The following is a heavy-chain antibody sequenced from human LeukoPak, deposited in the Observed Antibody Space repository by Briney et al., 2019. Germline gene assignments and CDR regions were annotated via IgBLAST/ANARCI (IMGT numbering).Heavy chain of an antibody. Sequence: PGGSLRLSCAASGFTFSSYAMSWVRQAPGKGLEWVSAISGSGGSTYYADSVKGRFTISRDNSKNTLYLQMNSLRAEDTAVYYCARSHLGSYYDILTGYQLGAFDIWGQGTMVTVSS. CDR2: ISGSGGST. D-gene: IGHD3-9*01. CDR1: GFTFSSYA. V-gene: IGHV3-23*01. CDR3: ARSHLGSYYDILTGYQLGAFDI. J-gene: IGHJ3*02.